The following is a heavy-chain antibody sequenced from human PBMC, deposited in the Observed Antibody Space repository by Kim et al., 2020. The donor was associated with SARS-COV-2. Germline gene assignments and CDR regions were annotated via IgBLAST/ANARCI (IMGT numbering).Heavy chain of an antibody. CDR2: FHFSGRA. D-gene: IGHD3-9*01. CDR1: GGSVSSGSTS. CDR3: ARQPTGYPNWFDP. J-gene: IGHJ5*02. V-gene: IGHV4-39*01. Sequence: SETLSLTCTVSGGSVSSGSTSWGWVRQPPGKGLEWIGTFHFSGRAYYNASLQSRVTVSVDTSKNHFSLRLTSVTTADTGVYYCARQPTGYPNWFDPWG.